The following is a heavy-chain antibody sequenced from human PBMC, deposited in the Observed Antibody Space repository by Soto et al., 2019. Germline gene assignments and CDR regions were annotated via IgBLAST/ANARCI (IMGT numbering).Heavy chain of an antibody. CDR1: AFTFRDYE. V-gene: IGHV3-48*03. CDR2: ISNSGGTV. D-gene: IGHD1-7*01. CDR3: AGSTARLTGTRVMVSNWFGP. J-gene: IGHJ5*02. Sequence: GGSLRLSCAADAFTFRDYEMNWVRQAPGMGLEWLSYISNSGGTVYYADSVRGRFTISRDNAMNSLYLQMDSLRVEDTAIYYCAGSTARLTGTRVMVSNWFGPWGQGTLVTVSS.